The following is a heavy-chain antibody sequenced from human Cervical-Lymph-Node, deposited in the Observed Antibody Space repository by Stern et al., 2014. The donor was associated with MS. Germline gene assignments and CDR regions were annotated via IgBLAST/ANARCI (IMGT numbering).Heavy chain of an antibody. J-gene: IGHJ4*02. V-gene: IGHV5-51*01. CDR1: GYSFTIYY. Sequence: EVQLVESGAEVKKPGESLKISCKLSGYSFTIYYIAWVRQMTWNALEWMGVIYPYDSDTTYSPSFQGQVTISADKSITTAYLQWSSLRASDTAMYYCARHVQGFDYWGQGTLVTVSS. CDR3: ARHVQGFDY. CDR2: IYPYDSDT.